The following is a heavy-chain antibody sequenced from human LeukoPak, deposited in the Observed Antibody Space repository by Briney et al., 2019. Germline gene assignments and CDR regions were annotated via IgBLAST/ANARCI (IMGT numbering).Heavy chain of an antibody. D-gene: IGHD4-17*01. V-gene: IGHV3-30*04. CDR1: GFTFSSYA. CDR3: AKDHPPYGDYARGWNYFDY. Sequence: PGGSLRLSCAASGFTFSSYAMHWVRQAPGKGLEWVAVISCDGSNKYYADSAKGRFTISRDNSKNTLYLQMNSLRAEDTAVYYCAKDHPPYGDYARGWNYFDYWGQGTLVTVSS. J-gene: IGHJ4*02. CDR2: ISCDGSNK.